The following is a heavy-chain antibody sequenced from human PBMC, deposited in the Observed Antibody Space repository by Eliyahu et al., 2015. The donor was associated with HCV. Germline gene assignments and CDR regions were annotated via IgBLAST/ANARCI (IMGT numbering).Heavy chain of an antibody. D-gene: IGHD3-16*01. V-gene: IGHV3-33*01. J-gene: IGHJ6*02. CDR3: ARDWGQDAGMDV. CDR1: GFTFRNYG. Sequence: QVQLVESGGGVVQPGRSLRLSCAVSGFTFRNYGMHWGRQAPGKGLGWVAVIWHDGSKKNYGDSVKGRFTISRDNSKNILSLQMSSLRVEDTAIYFCARDWGQDAGMDVWGQGTTVTVSS. CDR2: IWHDGSKK.